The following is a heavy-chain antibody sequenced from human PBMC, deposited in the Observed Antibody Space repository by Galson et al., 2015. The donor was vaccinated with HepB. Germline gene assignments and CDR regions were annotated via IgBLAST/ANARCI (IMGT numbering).Heavy chain of an antibody. Sequence: ETLSLTCTVSGGSISSSSYYWGWIRQPPGKGLEWIGSIYYSGSTYYNPSLKSRVTISVDTSKNQFSLKLSSVTAADTAVYYCARSPYYDFWSGREFDYWGQGTLVTVSS. CDR2: IYYSGST. J-gene: IGHJ4*02. CDR3: ARSPYYDFWSGREFDY. V-gene: IGHV4-39*07. CDR1: GGSISSSSYY. D-gene: IGHD3-3*01.